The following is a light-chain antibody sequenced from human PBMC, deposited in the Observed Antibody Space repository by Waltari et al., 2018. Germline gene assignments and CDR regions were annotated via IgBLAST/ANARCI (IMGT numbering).Light chain of an antibody. Sequence: QSALTQPAPVSGSPGQSITISCTATSRAVGGYNYVYWYQQHPGKAPKLIIYDVSNRPSGVANRFSGSKSGNTSSLTISGLQAEDEADYYCSSYTSSSTLEIGGGTKLTVL. CDR2: DVS. CDR1: SRAVGGYNY. J-gene: IGLJ2*01. CDR3: SSYTSSSTLE. V-gene: IGLV2-14*03.